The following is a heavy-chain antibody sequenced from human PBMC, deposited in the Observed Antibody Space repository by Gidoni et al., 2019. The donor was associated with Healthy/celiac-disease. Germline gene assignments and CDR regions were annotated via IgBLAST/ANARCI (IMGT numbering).Heavy chain of an antibody. CDR2: INHSGST. D-gene: IGHD1-1*01. CDR1: GGSFSGYY. V-gene: IGHV4-34*01. CDR3: ARAVGSSYYYYYMDV. J-gene: IGHJ6*03. Sequence: QVQLQQWGAGLLKPSETLSLTCAVYGGSFSGYYWSWIRQPPGKGLEWIGEINHSGSTNYNPSLKSRVTISVDTSKNQFSLKLSSVTAADTAVYYCARAVGSSYYYYYMDVWGKGTTVTVSS.